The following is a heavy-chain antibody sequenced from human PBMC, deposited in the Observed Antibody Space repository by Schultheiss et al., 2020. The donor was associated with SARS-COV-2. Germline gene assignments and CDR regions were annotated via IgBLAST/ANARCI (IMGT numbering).Heavy chain of an antibody. CDR1: GFTFSSYG. CDR3: ASEDYGGNSVRYYYGMDV. Sequence: GGSLRLSCAASGFTFSSYGMHWVRQAPGKGLEWVAVIWYDGSNKYYADSVKGRFTISRDNSKNTLYLQMNSLRAEDTAVYYCASEDYGGNSVRYYYGMDVWGQGTTVTVSS. CDR2: IWYDGSNK. J-gene: IGHJ6*02. V-gene: IGHV3-33*01. D-gene: IGHD4-23*01.